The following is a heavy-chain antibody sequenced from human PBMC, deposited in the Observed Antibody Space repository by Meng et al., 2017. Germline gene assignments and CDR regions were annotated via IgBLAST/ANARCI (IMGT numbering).Heavy chain of an antibody. D-gene: IGHD7-27*01. Sequence: QAQVVWYVGVVNDRGSPGKVSCKASGGTFSSYAISWVRQAPGQGLEWMGGIIPIFGTANYAQKFQGRVTITADESTSTAYMELSSLRSEDTAVYYCASNDGTGDRTGGDYWGQGTLVTVSS. CDR1: GGTFSSYA. V-gene: IGHV1-69*01. CDR3: ASNDGTGDRTGGDY. CDR2: IIPIFGTA. J-gene: IGHJ4*02.